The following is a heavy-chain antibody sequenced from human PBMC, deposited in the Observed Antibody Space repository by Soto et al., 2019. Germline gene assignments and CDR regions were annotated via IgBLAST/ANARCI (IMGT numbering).Heavy chain of an antibody. V-gene: IGHV3-23*01. Sequence: EVQLLESGGGLVQPGGSLRLSCAASGFTFSSYAMSWVRQAPGKGLEWVSAIGGSGGSTFYADSVKGRFTISRDNSKNTLYLQMDSLRAEDTAVYYCAKGTFLDYFDYWGQGNLVTVSS. CDR2: IGGSGGST. J-gene: IGHJ4*02. CDR1: GFTFSSYA. D-gene: IGHD3-3*02. CDR3: AKGTFLDYFDY.